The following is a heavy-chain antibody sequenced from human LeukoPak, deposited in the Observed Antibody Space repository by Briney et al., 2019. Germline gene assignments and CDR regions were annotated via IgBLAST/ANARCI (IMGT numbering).Heavy chain of an antibody. CDR2: ISYDGSNK. D-gene: IGHD3-3*01. CDR1: GFTFSSYA. J-gene: IGHJ4*02. CDR3: ARAAPLDFWSGYDY. V-gene: IGHV3-30-3*01. Sequence: GGSLRLSCAASGFTFSSYAMHWVRQAPGKGLEWVAVISYDGSNKYYADSVKGRFTISRDNSKNTLYLQMNSLSAEDTAVYYCARAAPLDFWSGYDYWGQGTLVTVSS.